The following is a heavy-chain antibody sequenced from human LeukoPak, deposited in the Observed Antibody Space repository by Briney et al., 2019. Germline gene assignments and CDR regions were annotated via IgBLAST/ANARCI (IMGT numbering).Heavy chain of an antibody. J-gene: IGHJ5*02. D-gene: IGHD2-2*02. Sequence: SETLSLTCTVSGGSISSYYWSWIRQPPGKGLEWIGYIYDSGGTNYNPSLKSRVTISVDTSKNQFSLKLSSVTAADTAVYYCARTEEVYCSSTSCYIGWFDPWGQGTLVTVSS. CDR3: ARTEEVYCSSTSCYIGWFDP. V-gene: IGHV4-59*01. CDR2: IYDSGGT. CDR1: GGSISSYY.